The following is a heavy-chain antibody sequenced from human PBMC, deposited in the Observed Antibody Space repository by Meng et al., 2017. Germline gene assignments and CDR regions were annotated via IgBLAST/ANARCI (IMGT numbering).Heavy chain of an antibody. CDR2: IYHGGNT. CDR1: AGSISSVDW. J-gene: IGHJ4*02. D-gene: IGHD6-19*01. V-gene: IGHV4/OR15-8*02. CDR3: ASWIYSCGWQ. Sequence: VQLQESGPSLVRRARILSLTCVVSAGSISSVDWWSWVRQPPGKGLEWIGEIYHGGNTNYNPSLKSRVTISIDKSKNQFSLKLSSVTAADTAVYYCASWIYSCGWQWGQGTLVTVSS.